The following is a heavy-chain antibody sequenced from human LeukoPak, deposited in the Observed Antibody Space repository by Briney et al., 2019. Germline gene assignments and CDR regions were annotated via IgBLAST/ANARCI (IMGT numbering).Heavy chain of an antibody. CDR2: IYYSGST. CDR3: ARGSTGYSYPDAFDI. J-gene: IGHJ3*02. Sequence: SETLSLTCTVSGGSISSYYWSWIRQPPGKGLEWLGYIYYSGSTNYNPSLKSRVTISVDTSKNQFSLKLSSVTAADTAVYYCARGSTGYSYPDAFDIWGQGTMVTVSS. D-gene: IGHD5-18*01. CDR1: GGSISSYY. V-gene: IGHV4-59*01.